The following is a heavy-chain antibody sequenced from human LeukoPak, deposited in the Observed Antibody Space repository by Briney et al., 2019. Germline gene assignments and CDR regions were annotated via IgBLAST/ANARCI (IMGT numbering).Heavy chain of an antibody. CDR2: ISGYNGNT. V-gene: IGHV1-18*01. Sequence: ASVKLSCKASGYTFTSYGISRVRQAPGQGLEWIGWISGYNGNTNYAQKLKGRVTMTTDTSKSTAYMELRSLRSDDTAVYYCARERFGELLFFDYWGQRTLVTVSS. CDR3: ARERFGELLFFDY. D-gene: IGHD3-10*01. CDR1: GYTFTSYG. J-gene: IGHJ4*02.